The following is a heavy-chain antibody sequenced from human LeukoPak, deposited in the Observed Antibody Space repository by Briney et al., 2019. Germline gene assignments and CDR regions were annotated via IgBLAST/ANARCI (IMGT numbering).Heavy chain of an antibody. CDR1: GFTVSSNY. V-gene: IGHV3-53*01. CDR2: IYSGGST. Sequence: GGSLRLSCAASGFTVSSNYMSWVRQAPGKGLEWVSVIYSGGSTYYADSVKGLFTISRDNSKNTLYLQMNSLRAEDTAVYYCAKDLNPLDWSGYYHWGQGTLVTVSS. D-gene: IGHD3-3*01. J-gene: IGHJ4*02. CDR3: AKDLNPLDWSGYYH.